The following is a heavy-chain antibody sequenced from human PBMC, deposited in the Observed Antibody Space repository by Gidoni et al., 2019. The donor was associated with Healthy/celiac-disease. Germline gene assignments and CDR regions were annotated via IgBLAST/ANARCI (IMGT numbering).Heavy chain of an antibody. CDR3: VRYYYDSSGYQYYFDY. J-gene: IGHJ4*02. CDR2: ISSSGSTI. Sequence: EVQLLESGGGLVQPGGSLRPSCAASGFTFSSYAMNWVRQAPGKGLEWVSYISSSGSTIYYAYSVKGRFNISRDNAKNSLYLQMNSVRDEDTAVYYCVRYYYDSSGYQYYFDYWGQGTLVTVSS. V-gene: IGHV3-48*03. CDR1: GFTFSSYA. D-gene: IGHD3-22*01.